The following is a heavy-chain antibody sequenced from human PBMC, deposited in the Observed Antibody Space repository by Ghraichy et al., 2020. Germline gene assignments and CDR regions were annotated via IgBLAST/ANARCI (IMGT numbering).Heavy chain of an antibody. J-gene: IGHJ4*02. D-gene: IGHD2-2*01. CDR1: GYSFTSYW. CDR3: ARQPRYCSSTSCHYFDY. V-gene: IGHV5-51*01. Sequence: GESLNISCKGSGYSFTSYWIGWVRQMPGKGLEWMGIIYPGDSDTRYSPSFQGQVTISADKSISTAYLQWSSLKASDTAMYYCARQPRYCSSTSCHYFDYWGQGTLVTVSS. CDR2: IYPGDSDT.